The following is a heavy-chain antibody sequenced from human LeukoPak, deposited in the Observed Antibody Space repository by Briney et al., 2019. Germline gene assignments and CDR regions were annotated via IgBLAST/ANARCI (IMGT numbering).Heavy chain of an antibody. J-gene: IGHJ6*02. V-gene: IGHV1-69*13. CDR2: IIPIFGTA. CDR3: ARALAVTSLYYYYGMDV. Sequence: SVKVSCKASGGTFSSYAISWVRQAPGQGLEWMGGIIPIFGTANYAPKFQGRVTITADESTSTAYMELSSLRSEDTAVYYCARALAVTSLYYYYGMDVWGQGTTVTVSS. CDR1: GGTFSSYA. D-gene: IGHD4-11*01.